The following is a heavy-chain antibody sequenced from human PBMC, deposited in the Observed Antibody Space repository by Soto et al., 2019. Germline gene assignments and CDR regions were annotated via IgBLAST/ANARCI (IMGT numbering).Heavy chain of an antibody. CDR1: GFVFTSSA. D-gene: IGHD5-18*01. Sequence: GGSLRLSCAASGFVFTSSALSWVRQAPGKGLEWVSTISGSGGSTYYADSVKGRFTISRDSSKNTLYLQMNSLRADDTALYYCARTYSTSLRYFDYWGQGTLVTVSS. CDR3: ARTYSTSLRYFDY. V-gene: IGHV3-23*01. J-gene: IGHJ4*03. CDR2: ISGSGGST.